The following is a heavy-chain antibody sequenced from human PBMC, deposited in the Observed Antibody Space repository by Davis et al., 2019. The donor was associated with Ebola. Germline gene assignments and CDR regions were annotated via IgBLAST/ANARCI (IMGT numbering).Heavy chain of an antibody. D-gene: IGHD6-13*01. CDR3: ARDSGSWGCGFDY. CDR2: ISGSGGST. V-gene: IGHV3-23*01. J-gene: IGHJ4*02. Sequence: PGGSLRLSCAASGFTFSSYAMSWVRQAPGKGLEWVSAISGSGGSTYYADSVKGRFTISRDNSKNTLYLQMNSLRAEDTAVYYCARDSGSWGCGFDYWGQGTLVTVSS. CDR1: GFTFSSYA.